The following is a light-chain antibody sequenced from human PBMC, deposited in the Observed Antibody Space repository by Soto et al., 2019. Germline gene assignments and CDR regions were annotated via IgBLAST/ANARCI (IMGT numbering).Light chain of an antibody. CDR2: ANS. J-gene: IGLJ1*01. Sequence: QSVLTQPPSVSGAPGQRVTISCTGSSSNIGAGYDVHWYQQLPETAPKVVIYANSNRPSGVPDRFSGSKSGTSASLAITGLQAEDEADYYCQSYDSSLSGYVFGTGTKVTV. CDR1: SSNIGAGYD. CDR3: QSYDSSLSGYV. V-gene: IGLV1-40*01.